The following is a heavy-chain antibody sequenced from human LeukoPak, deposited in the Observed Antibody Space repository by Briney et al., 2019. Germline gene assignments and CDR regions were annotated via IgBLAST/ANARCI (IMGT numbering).Heavy chain of an antibody. V-gene: IGHV3-53*01. J-gene: IGHJ5*02. D-gene: IGHD2-21*01. CDR3: VRNSGELGA. CDR1: GFTVSNNY. CDR2: IYSAGGT. Sequence: GGSLRLSCAASGFTVSNNYMSWVRRAAGKGLEWVGLIYSAGGTYYADSVKGRFTISRDNSKNTLHLQMNSLRAEDTAVYYCVRNSGELGAWGQGTLVTVSS.